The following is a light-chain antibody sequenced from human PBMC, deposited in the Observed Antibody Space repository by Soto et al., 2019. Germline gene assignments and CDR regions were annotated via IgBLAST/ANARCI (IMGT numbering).Light chain of an antibody. V-gene: IGKV1-12*01. Sequence: DIQMTQSPSSVSAFVGDRVAITCRASQDITRWLAWYQKKPGEAPSLLIYAASSLYSGVPTRFSGSVTGTEFTLTITSLQPEDSAIYYCQQVKGFPLTFGGGTKVEIK. CDR1: QDITRW. CDR2: AAS. CDR3: QQVKGFPLT. J-gene: IGKJ4*01.